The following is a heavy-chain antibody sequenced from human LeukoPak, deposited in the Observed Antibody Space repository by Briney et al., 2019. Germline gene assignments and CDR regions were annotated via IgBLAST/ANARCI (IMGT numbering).Heavy chain of an antibody. J-gene: IGHJ3*02. CDR2: IRYDGSNK. CDR3: AKVRSSGWFNDAFDI. D-gene: IGHD6-19*01. CDR1: GFTFSSYG. V-gene: IGHV3-30*02. Sequence: GGSLRLSCAASGFTFSSYGMHWVRQAPGKGLERVAIIRYDGSNKYYADSVKGRFTISRDNSKNTLYLQMNSLRAEDTAVYYCAKVRSSGWFNDAFDIWGQGTMVTVSS.